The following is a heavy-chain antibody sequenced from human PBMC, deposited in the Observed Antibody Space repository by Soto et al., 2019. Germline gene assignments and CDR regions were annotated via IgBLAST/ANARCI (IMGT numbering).Heavy chain of an antibody. Sequence: ASVKVSCKASGYTFTSYGISWVRQAPGQGLEWMGWISAYNGNTNYAQKLQGRVTMTTDTSTSTAYMELRSLRSDDTAVYYCARDTPQQITTTVMDYWGQGTLVTVS. D-gene: IGHD4-4*01. CDR2: ISAYNGNT. J-gene: IGHJ4*02. CDR3: ARDTPQQITTTVMDY. V-gene: IGHV1-18*04. CDR1: GYTFTSYG.